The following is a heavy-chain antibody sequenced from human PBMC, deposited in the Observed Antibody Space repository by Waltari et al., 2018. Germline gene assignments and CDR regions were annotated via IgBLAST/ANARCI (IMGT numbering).Heavy chain of an antibody. J-gene: IGHJ4*02. CDR3: ARAGSGSYSYFDY. D-gene: IGHD1-26*01. V-gene: IGHV4-39*07. CDR2: IYYSGST. CDR1: VGSISSSSYY. Sequence: QLQLQESGPGLVKPSETLSLTCTVSVGSISSSSYYWGWIRQPPGKGLEWIGSIYYSGSTYYNPSLKSRVTISVDTSKNQFSLKLSSVTAADTAVYYCARAGSGSYSYFDYWGQGTLVTVSS.